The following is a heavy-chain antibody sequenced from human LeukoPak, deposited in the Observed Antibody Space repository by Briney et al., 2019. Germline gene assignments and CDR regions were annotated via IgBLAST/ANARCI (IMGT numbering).Heavy chain of an antibody. Sequence: SETLSLTCTVSGGSISSYYWSWIRQPAAKGLEWIGRIYTSGSTNYNPSLKSRVTMSVDTSKNQFSLKLSSVTAADTAVSYCARQTSSWYLYYFDYWGQGTLVTVSS. J-gene: IGHJ4*02. D-gene: IGHD6-13*01. V-gene: IGHV4-4*07. CDR3: ARQTSSWYLYYFDY. CDR2: IYTSGST. CDR1: GGSISSYY.